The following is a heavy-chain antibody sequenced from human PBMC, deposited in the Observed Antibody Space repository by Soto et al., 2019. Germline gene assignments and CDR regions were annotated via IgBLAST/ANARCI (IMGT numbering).Heavy chain of an antibody. CDR2: IYYSGST. V-gene: IGHV4-39*01. CDR3: ARYSSSNNFDY. CDR1: GGSISSSSYY. Sequence: QLQLQESGPGLVKPSETLSLTCTVSGGSISSSSYYWGWIRQPPGKGLEWIGSIYYSGSTYYDPSLKSRVTISVDTSKNQFYLKLSSVTAADTAVYYCARYSSSNNFDYWGQGTLVTVSS. J-gene: IGHJ4*02. D-gene: IGHD6-6*01.